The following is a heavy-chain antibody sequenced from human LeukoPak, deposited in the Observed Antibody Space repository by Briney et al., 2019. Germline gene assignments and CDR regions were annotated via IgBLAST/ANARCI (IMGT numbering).Heavy chain of an antibody. J-gene: IGHJ4*02. CDR1: GFTFSSYS. Sequence: GGSLRLSCAASGFTFSSYSMNWVRQAPGKGLEWVSSISSSSSYIYYADSVKGRFTISRDNAKNSLYLQMNSLRAEDTAVYYCARDRQYYDSSGYPSFFDYWGQGTLVTDSS. CDR3: ARDRQYYDSSGYPSFFDY. D-gene: IGHD3-22*01. CDR2: ISSSSSYI. V-gene: IGHV3-21*01.